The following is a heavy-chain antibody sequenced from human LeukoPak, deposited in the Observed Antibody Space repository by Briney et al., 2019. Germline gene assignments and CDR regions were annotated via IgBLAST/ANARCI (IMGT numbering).Heavy chain of an antibody. CDR2: INPNSGGT. CDR3: ARAHASYCSSTSCHDWFDP. J-gene: IGHJ5*02. D-gene: IGHD2-2*01. CDR1: GYTFTGYY. V-gene: IGHV1-2*02. Sequence: ASVKVSCKASGYTFTGYYMHWVRQAPGQGLEWMGWINPNSGGTNYAQKFQGRVTMTRDTSISTAYMELRSLRSDDTAVYYCARAHASYCSSTSCHDWFDPWGQGTLVTVSS.